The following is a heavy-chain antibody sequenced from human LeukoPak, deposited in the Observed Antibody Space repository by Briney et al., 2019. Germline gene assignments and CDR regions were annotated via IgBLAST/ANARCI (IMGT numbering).Heavy chain of an antibody. Sequence: SETLSLTCTVSGGSISSSSYYWGWIRQPPGTGLEWVGSIYYSGSTYYNPSLKSRVTISVDTYKNQFSLKLSSVTAADTAMYYCARHKYSSGWPPEGAFDIWGQGTMVTVSS. J-gene: IGHJ3*02. CDR1: GGSISSSSYY. CDR2: IYYSGST. V-gene: IGHV4-39*01. D-gene: IGHD6-19*01. CDR3: ARHKYSSGWPPEGAFDI.